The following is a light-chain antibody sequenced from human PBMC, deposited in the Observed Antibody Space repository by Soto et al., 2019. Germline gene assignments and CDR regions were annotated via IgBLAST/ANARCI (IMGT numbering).Light chain of an antibody. Sequence: EVVLTQSPDTLSLPPGERATLSCRASQSISSYLAWYQQKPGQAPRLLIYDASSRATGIPARFSGSGSGTDFTLTISSPEPEDFAVYYCQQLTDWPPQWTFGKGTKV. V-gene: IGKV3-11*01. CDR1: QSISSY. CDR3: QQLTDWPPQWT. J-gene: IGKJ1*01. CDR2: DAS.